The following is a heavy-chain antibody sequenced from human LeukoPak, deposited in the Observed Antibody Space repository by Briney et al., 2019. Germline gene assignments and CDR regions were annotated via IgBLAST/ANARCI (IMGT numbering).Heavy chain of an antibody. CDR3: ARGFSGSHGY. CDR1: GGSISSSSYY. J-gene: IGHJ4*02. D-gene: IGHD1-26*01. Sequence: SETLSLTCTVSGGSISSSSYYWSWIRQPPGKGLEWIGYIYYSGSTNYNPSLKSRVTISVDTSKNQFSLKLSSVTAADTAVYYCARGFSGSHGYWGQGTLVTVSS. V-gene: IGHV4-61*01. CDR2: IYYSGST.